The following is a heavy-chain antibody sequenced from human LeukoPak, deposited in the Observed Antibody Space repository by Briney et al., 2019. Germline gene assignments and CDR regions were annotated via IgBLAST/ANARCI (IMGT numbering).Heavy chain of an antibody. V-gene: IGHV1-2*02. CDR3: ARDPKRTYYYDSSGFHDAFDI. Sequence: ASVKVSCKASGYTFTGYYMHWVRQAPGQGLEWMGWINPNSGGTNYAQKFQGRVTMTRDTSISTAYMELSRLRSDDTAVYYCARDPKRTYYYDSSGFHDAFDIWGQGTMVTVSS. D-gene: IGHD3-22*01. CDR2: INPNSGGT. CDR1: GYTFTGYY. J-gene: IGHJ3*02.